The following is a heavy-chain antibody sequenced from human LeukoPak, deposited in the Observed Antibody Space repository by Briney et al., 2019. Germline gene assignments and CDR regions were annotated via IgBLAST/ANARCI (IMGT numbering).Heavy chain of an antibody. CDR2: FDPDDGET. Sequence: GASVKDSCKVSGYTLTELSIHWVRQAPGKGLEWMGGFDPDDGETIYAQRFQGRVTMTEDTSTDTAYMELSSLRSEDAAVYYCATASYYYDSSGYQEYFQHRGQGTPVTVSS. V-gene: IGHV1-24*01. CDR3: ATASYYYDSSGYQEYFQH. J-gene: IGHJ1*01. D-gene: IGHD3-22*01. CDR1: GYTLTELS.